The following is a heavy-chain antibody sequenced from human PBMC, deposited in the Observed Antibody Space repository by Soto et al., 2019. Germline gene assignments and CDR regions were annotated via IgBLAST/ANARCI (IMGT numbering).Heavy chain of an antibody. Sequence: QVQLVESGGGVVQPGRSLRLSCAASGFTFSSYGMHWVRQAPGKGLEWVAVIWYDGSNKYYADSVKGRFTISRDNSKNTLYLQMNSLRAEDTAVYYCARDQGSGSYGGILDYWGQGTLVTVSS. CDR3: ARDQGSGSYGGILDY. J-gene: IGHJ4*01. D-gene: IGHD1-26*01. CDR2: IWYDGSNK. CDR1: GFTFSSYG. V-gene: IGHV3-33*01.